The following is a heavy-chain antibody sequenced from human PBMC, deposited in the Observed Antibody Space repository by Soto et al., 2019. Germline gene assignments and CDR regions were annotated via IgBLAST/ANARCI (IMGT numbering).Heavy chain of an antibody. J-gene: IGHJ5*02. D-gene: IGHD2-2*02. CDR2: IYSGGST. CDR1: GFTVSSNY. Sequence: LRLSCAASGFTVSSNYMSWVRQAPGKGLEWVSVIYSGGSTYYADSVKGRFTISRDNSKNTLYLQMNSLRAEDTAVYYCARDLSPPYCSSTSCYTGGFDPWGQGTLVTVSS. CDR3: ARDLSPPYCSSTSCYTGGFDP. V-gene: IGHV3-53*01.